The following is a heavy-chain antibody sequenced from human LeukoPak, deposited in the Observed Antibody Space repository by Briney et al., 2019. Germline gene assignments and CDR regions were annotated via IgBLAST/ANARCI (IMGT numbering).Heavy chain of an antibody. CDR1: GFIFSTYG. Sequence: GGSLRLSCAASGFIFSTYGMQWVRQAPGKGLEWVSVMSGNGAITYYADSVKGRFTISRDNSKNTVYLQMNSLRAEDTAVYYCAKAGPLYYDYWGQGTLVTVSS. CDR3: AKAGPLYYDY. J-gene: IGHJ4*02. V-gene: IGHV3-23*01. CDR2: MSGNGAIT.